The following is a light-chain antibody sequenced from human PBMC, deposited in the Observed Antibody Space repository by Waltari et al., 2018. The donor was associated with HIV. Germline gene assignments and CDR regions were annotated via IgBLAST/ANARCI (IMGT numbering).Light chain of an antibody. CDR3: YSTDNNGDRGV. J-gene: IGLJ2*01. CDR2: KDN. CDR1: ALPTRH. V-gene: IGLV3-10*01. Sequence: SYELTQPPSVSVSPGQTARITCPGDALPTRHSYWYQQKSGQAPVLVIYKDNKRPSGITERFSGSSSGTMATLTISGAQVEDEADYYCYSTDNNGDRGVFGGGTKVSVL.